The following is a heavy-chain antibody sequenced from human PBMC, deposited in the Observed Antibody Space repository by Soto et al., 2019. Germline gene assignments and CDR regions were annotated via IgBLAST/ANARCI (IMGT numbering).Heavy chain of an antibody. D-gene: IGHD6-6*01. Sequence: GGSLRLSCAASGFTFNYYYMSWVRQSPGKGPEWVSKISSSSTYAIYADSVKGRFTISIDNAKNSVFLQMNSLRAEDTAVYYCARDSSMAGRPFDYWGQGTQVTVSS. CDR2: ISSSSTYA. CDR3: ARDSSMAGRPFDY. J-gene: IGHJ4*02. V-gene: IGHV3-11*06. CDR1: GFTFNYYY.